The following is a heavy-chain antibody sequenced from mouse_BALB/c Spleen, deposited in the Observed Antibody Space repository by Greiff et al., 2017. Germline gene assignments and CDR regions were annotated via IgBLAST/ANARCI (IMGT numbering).Heavy chain of an antibody. CDR1: GYSITSGYY. CDR3: ARGGYGNYGD. J-gene: IGHJ2*01. V-gene: IGHV3-6*02. CDR2: ISYDGSN. D-gene: IGHD2-10*02. Sequence: EVKLVESGPGLVKPSQSLSLTCSVTGYSITSGYYWNWIRQFPGNKLEWMGYISYDGSNNYNPSLKNRISITRDTSKNQFFLKLNSVTTEDTATYYCARGGYGNYGDWGQGTTLTVSS.